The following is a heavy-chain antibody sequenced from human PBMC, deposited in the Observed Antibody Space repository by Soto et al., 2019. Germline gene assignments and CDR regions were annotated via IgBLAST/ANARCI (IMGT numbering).Heavy chain of an antibody. CDR1: GFSLSTSDVG. J-gene: IGHJ4*02. CDR3: AHSKYSRSSFDY. Sequence: SGPTLVNPTQTLTLTCTFSGFSLSTSDVGVGWIRQPPGKALEWLAIIYWDDDKRYSPSLKSRLTITKDTSKNQVVLTVTNMDPVDTATYYCAHSKYSRSSFDYWGQGTLVIVSS. CDR2: IYWDDDK. V-gene: IGHV2-5*02. D-gene: IGHD6-6*01.